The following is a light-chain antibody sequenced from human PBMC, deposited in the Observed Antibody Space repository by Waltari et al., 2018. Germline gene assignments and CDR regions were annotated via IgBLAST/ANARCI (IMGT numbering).Light chain of an antibody. CDR1: QNVDTW. Sequence: DIQMTQSPSTLSASVGDSITITCRASQNVDTWLAWFQQKPGKVPKLLISRAFTLENGVPSRFSGSRSVTEFTLAISSLQPDDFATYYFQHYYYHSWTFCQGTKVEIK. J-gene: IGKJ1*01. V-gene: IGKV1-5*03. CDR2: RAF. CDR3: QHYYYHSWT.